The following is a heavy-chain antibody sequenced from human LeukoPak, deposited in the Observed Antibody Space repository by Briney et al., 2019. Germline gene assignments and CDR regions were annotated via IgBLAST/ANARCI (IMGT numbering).Heavy chain of an antibody. Sequence: GGSLRLSCAASGFIFSTYSMNWVRQAPGRGLEWVSSISSSRSFICYADSVQGRFTISRDNAKNSLYLQMNSLRAEDTAVYYCARVTGGFYSHFDYWGQGTLVTVSS. D-gene: IGHD3-22*01. CDR2: ISSSRSFI. CDR3: ARVTGGFYSHFDY. CDR1: GFIFSTYS. V-gene: IGHV3-21*01. J-gene: IGHJ4*02.